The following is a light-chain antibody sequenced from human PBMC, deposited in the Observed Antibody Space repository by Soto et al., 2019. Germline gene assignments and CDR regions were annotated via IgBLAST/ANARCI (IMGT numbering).Light chain of an antibody. CDR3: QQYGTSPQT. CDR2: DTS. J-gene: IGKJ1*01. Sequence: EMVLTQSPGTLSLSPGERATLSCRASQSVTSNYLAWYQHKPGQAPGLLIYDTSTRASGVPDRFSGSGYGTEFTLTISRLEPEDFAVYYCQQYGTSPQTFGQGNKVDFK. CDR1: QSVTSNY. V-gene: IGKV3-20*01.